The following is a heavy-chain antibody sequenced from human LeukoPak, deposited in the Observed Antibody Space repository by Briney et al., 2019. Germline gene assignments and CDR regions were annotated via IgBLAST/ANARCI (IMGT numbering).Heavy chain of an antibody. Sequence: SETLSLTCAVYGGSFSGYYWSWICQPPGKGLEWIGEINHSGSTNYNPSLKSRVTISVDTSKNQFSLKLSSVTAADAAVYYCARDQYYDFWSGHRTFDYWGQGTLVIVSS. J-gene: IGHJ4*02. CDR2: INHSGST. CDR1: GGSFSGYY. D-gene: IGHD3-3*01. CDR3: ARDQYYDFWSGHRTFDY. V-gene: IGHV4-34*01.